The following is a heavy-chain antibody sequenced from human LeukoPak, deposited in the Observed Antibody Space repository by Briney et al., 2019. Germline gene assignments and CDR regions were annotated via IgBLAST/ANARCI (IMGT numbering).Heavy chain of an antibody. D-gene: IGHD2-15*01. CDR2: IYYSGST. V-gene: IGHV4-59*08. Sequence: SETLSLTCTVSGGSISSYYWSWIRQPPGKGLEWIGYIYYSGSTNYNPSLESRVTISVDTSKNQFSLKLSSVTAADTAVYYCARGGKAAVRFDLWGRGTLVTVSS. CDR1: GGSISSYY. CDR3: ARGGKAAVRFDL. J-gene: IGHJ2*01.